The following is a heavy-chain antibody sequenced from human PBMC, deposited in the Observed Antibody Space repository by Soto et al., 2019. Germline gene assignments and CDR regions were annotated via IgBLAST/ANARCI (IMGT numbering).Heavy chain of an antibody. Sequence: QVQVVQSGAEVKKPGSSVRVSCKASGGTSSSYAITWMRQAPGQGLEWMGGIIPIVDTTDYAQKFQGRVTFTADESTSTVYMELSSLTSEDTVVYYCASGGTTVNRRFDFWGQGTLVTVSS. J-gene: IGHJ4*02. CDR3: ASGGTTVNRRFDF. CDR2: IIPIVDTT. CDR1: GGTSSSYA. V-gene: IGHV1-69*01. D-gene: IGHD4-4*01.